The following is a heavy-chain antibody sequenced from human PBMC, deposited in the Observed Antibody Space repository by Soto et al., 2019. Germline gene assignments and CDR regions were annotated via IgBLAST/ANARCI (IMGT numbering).Heavy chain of an antibody. Sequence: PGGSLRLSCVGSGFVFKNFAINWVRQPPWKGLEWVSVIRGTGLNTYYAASVKGRFNISRDNSKNTVYLQMDSLKVEDTAVYYCAKRASPANIDNWFEPWGPGTQGTVSS. J-gene: IGHJ5*02. CDR1: GFVFKNFA. CDR2: IRGTGLNT. V-gene: IGHV3-23*01. CDR3: AKRASPANIDNWFEP.